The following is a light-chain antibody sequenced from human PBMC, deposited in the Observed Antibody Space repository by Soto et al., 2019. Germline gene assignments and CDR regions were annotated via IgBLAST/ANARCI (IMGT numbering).Light chain of an antibody. CDR3: QQYYTVPYT. CDR1: QILVYSSNNEFY. V-gene: IGKV4-1*01. Sequence: DIVMTQSPDFLAVSLGERATINCKSSQILVYSSNNEFYLSWYQQKPGQPPKLLISWASIRQSGVPDRFSGSGSGTDFTLTISSLQAEDVAVYYCQQYYTVPYTFGQGTKLEIK. CDR2: WAS. J-gene: IGKJ2*01.